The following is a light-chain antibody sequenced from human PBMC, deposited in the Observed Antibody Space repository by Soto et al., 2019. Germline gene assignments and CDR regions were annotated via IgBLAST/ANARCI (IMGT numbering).Light chain of an antibody. J-gene: IGKJ1*01. Sequence: EIVLTQSPGTLSLAPEESATLFCMASQSVRSSLAWYQQKPGQAPRLFIYDASTRATGIPARFTGSGSGTEVNLTISSLQSEDFAVYYCQQYNSWPETFGQGTKVDIK. V-gene: IGKV3-15*01. CDR3: QQYNSWPET. CDR1: QSVRSS. CDR2: DAS.